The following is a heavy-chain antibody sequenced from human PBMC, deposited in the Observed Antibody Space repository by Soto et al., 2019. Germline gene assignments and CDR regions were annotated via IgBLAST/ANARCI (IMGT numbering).Heavy chain of an antibody. J-gene: IGHJ4*02. Sequence: ASVKVSCKASGYTFTSYYMHWLRQAPGQGLEWMGIINPSGGSTSYAQKFQGRVTMTRDTSTSTVYMELSSLRSEDTAVYYCARDSSSWYPDYWGQGTLVTVSS. CDR3: ARDSSSWYPDY. CDR2: INPSGGST. D-gene: IGHD6-13*01. V-gene: IGHV1-46*01. CDR1: GYTFTSYY.